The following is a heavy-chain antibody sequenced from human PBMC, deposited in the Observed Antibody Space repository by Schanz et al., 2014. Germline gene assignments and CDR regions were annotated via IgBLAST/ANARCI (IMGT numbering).Heavy chain of an antibody. J-gene: IGHJ2*01. V-gene: IGHV3-7*01. D-gene: IGHD2-21*01. CDR3: AKGQGAVINNWYFDL. CDR2: INPDGSGK. Sequence: EVQLVESGGGLVQPGGSLRLSCAASGFNFGDYYMTWVRQAPGKGLESGAKINPDGSGKYYVVSVEGRFTISRDNAKKSLDLHMNSLTAEDTAVYYCAKGQGAVINNWYFDLWGRGTLVTVSS. CDR1: GFNFGDYY.